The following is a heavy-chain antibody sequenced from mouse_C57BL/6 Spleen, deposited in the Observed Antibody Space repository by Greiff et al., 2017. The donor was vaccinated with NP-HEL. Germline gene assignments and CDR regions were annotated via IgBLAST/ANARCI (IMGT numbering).Heavy chain of an antibody. Sequence: VKLQESGPELVKPGASVKLSCKASGYTFTSYDINWVKQRPGQGLEWIGWIYTRDGSTKYNEKFKGKATLTVDTSSSTAYMELYSLTSEDSAVYFCARSYYCSSSSWLAYWGQGTLVTVSA. CDR1: GYTFTSYD. CDR3: ARSYYCSSSSWLAY. V-gene: IGHV1-85*01. D-gene: IGHD1-1*01. CDR2: IYTRDGST. J-gene: IGHJ3*01.